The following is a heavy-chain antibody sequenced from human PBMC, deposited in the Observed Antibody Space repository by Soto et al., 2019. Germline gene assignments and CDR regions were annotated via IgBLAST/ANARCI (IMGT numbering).Heavy chain of an antibody. CDR3: ARDFKESQYYYYCMDV. Sequence: EVQLVESGGGLVKPGGSLRLSCVVSGFTFSSYSMNWVRQAPGKGLEWVSSISSSSIYTYYADSVKCRFTISRDNAKNSVYLQMNSLSAEDTAVYYCARDFKESQYYYYCMDVWGKGTTVTVSS. CDR1: GFTFSSYS. J-gene: IGHJ6*03. D-gene: IGHD3-10*01. V-gene: IGHV3-21*06. CDR2: ISSSSIYT.